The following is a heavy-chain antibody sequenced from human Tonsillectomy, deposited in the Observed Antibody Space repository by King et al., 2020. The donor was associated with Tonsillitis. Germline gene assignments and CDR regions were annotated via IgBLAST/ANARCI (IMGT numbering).Heavy chain of an antibody. V-gene: IGHV1-69*09. CDR3: ARVGHYYGSGSYHYYYYYMDV. D-gene: IGHD3-10*01. CDR1: GGTFSSYA. CDR2: IIPILGIA. J-gene: IGHJ6*03. Sequence: QLVQSGAEVKKPGSSVKVSCKASGGTFSSYAISWVRQAPGQGLEWMGRIIPILGIANYAQKFQGRVTITADKSTSTAYMELSSLRSEDTAVYYCARVGHYYGSGSYHYYYYYMDVWGKGTTVTVSS.